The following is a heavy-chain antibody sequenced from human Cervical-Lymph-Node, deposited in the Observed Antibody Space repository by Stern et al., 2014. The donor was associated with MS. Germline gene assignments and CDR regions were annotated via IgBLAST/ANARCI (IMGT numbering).Heavy chain of an antibody. CDR3: ARGGLDSSGYYENWFDP. CDR1: GYSFTSYW. V-gene: IGHV5-51*01. D-gene: IGHD3-22*01. Sequence: MQLVESGAEVKKPGESLKISCKGSGYSFTSYWIGWVRQMPGKGLAWMGIIYPGDSATRYSPSFQGQVTISADKSISTAYLQWSSLKASDTAMYYCARGGLDSSGYYENWFDPWGQGTLVTVSS. CDR2: IYPGDSAT. J-gene: IGHJ5*02.